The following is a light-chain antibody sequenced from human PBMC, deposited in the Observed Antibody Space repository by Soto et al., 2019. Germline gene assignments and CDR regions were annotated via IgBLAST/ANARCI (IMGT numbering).Light chain of an antibody. V-gene: IGLV2-11*01. CDR1: RRDVGAYNY. J-gene: IGLJ2*01. Sequence: QSALTQPHSVSGSPGQSVTISCTGTRRDVGAYNYVSWYQQHPGKAPRLMIYDVNRRPSGVPDRFSGSKSGNTASLTISGLQAEDEADYYCCSYAGSYTVFGGGTKLTVL. CDR2: DVN. CDR3: CSYAGSYTV.